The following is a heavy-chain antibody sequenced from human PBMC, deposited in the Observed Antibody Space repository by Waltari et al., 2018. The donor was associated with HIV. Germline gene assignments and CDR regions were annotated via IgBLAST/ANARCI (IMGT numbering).Heavy chain of an antibody. J-gene: IGHJ3*02. CDR3: AGAKRCGTECLDAFDI. CDR1: GGPFSSYS. CDR2: INQTGNT. V-gene: IGHV4-34*01. D-gene: IGHD2-15*01. Sequence: QVQLQQWGAGRLKPSDTLSLSRAGYGGPFSSYSRHWIRQFPGKGPGWLGQINQTGNTNFNPSLKSRFTIAVDTSKNQFSLRVTSMTAADTAVYYCAGAKRCGTECLDAFDIWGQGTMVSVSS.